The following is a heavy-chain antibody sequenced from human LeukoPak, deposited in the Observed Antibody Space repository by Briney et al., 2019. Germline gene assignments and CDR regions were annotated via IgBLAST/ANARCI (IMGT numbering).Heavy chain of an antibody. CDR1: GGTFSSYA. CDR2: IIPIFGTA. V-gene: IGHV1-69*13. CDR3: ARDLGYSSSWYSHYYMDV. D-gene: IGHD6-13*01. Sequence: SVKVSCKASGGTFSSYAISWVRQAPGQGLEWMGGIIPIFGTANYAQKFQGRVTITADESTSTAYMELSSLRSEDTAVYYCARDLGYSSSWYSHYYMDVWGKGTTVTISS. J-gene: IGHJ6*03.